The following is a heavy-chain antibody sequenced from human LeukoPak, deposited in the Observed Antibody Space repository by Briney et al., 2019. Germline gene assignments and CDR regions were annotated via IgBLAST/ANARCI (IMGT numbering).Heavy chain of an antibody. CDR2: IWYDGSNK. J-gene: IGHJ4*02. V-gene: IGHV3-33*06. CDR1: GFTFSSYG. CDR3: AKVKTRGGIVAGSFDY. Sequence: QPGGSLRLSCAASGFTFSSYGMHWVRQAPGKGLEWVAVIWYDGSNKYYADSVKGRFTISRDNSKNTLHLQMNSLRAEDTAVYYCAKVKTRGGIVAGSFDYWGQGTLVTVSS. D-gene: IGHD3-22*01.